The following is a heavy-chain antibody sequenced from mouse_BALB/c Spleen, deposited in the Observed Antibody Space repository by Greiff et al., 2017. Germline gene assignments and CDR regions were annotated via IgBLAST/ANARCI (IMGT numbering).Heavy chain of an antibody. CDR1: GFTFSSYA. CDR2: ISSGGST. Sequence: DVKLVESGGGLVKPGGSLKLSCAASGFTFSSYAMSWVRQTPEKRLEWVASISSGGSTYYPDSVKGRFTISRDNARNILYLQMSSLRSEDTAMYYCARGGYYGSSFDYWGQGTTLTVSS. J-gene: IGHJ2*01. D-gene: IGHD1-1*01. CDR3: ARGGYYGSSFDY. V-gene: IGHV5-6-5*01.